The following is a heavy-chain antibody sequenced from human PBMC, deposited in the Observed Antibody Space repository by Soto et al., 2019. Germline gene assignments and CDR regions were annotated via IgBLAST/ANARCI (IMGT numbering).Heavy chain of an antibody. Sequence: XETLSLTCTVSGCSISSSSYYWGWIRQPPGKGLEWIGSIYYSGSTYYNPSLKSRVTISVDTSKNQFSLKLSSVTAADTAVYYCARQRYSSSWYLHYYYGMDVWGQGTTVTVSS. D-gene: IGHD6-13*01. V-gene: IGHV4-39*01. CDR2: IYYSGST. CDR3: ARQRYSSSWYLHYYYGMDV. J-gene: IGHJ6*02. CDR1: GCSISSSSYY.